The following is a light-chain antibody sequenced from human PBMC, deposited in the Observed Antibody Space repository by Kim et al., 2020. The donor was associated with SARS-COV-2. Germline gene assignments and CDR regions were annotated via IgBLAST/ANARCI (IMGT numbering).Light chain of an antibody. V-gene: IGLV3-1*01. J-gene: IGLJ2*01. CDR3: QAWDSSTVL. Sequence: SVSPGQTASITCSGDKLGDEYACWYQQKPGQSPVLVIYQDDKRPSGIPERFSGSNSGNTATLTISGTQAMDEADYYCQAWDSSTVLFGGGTQLTVL. CDR2: QDD. CDR1: KLGDEY.